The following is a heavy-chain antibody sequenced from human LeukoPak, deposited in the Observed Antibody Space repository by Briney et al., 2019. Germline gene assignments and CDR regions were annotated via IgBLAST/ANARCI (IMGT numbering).Heavy chain of an antibody. CDR2: MNPNSGNT. CDR1: GYPFTSYD. V-gene: IGHV1-8*01. D-gene: IGHD5-18*01. Sequence: ASVKVSCKASGYPFTSYDINWVRQATGQGLEWMGWMNPNSGNTGYAQKFQGRVTMTRNTSISTTYMELSSLRSEDTAVYYCARGNSEWIQLWLYYFDYWGQGTLVTVSS. CDR3: ARGNSEWIQLWLYYFDY. J-gene: IGHJ4*02.